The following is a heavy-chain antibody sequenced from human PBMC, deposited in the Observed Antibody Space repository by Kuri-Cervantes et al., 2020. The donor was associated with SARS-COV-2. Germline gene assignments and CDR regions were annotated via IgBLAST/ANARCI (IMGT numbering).Heavy chain of an antibody. CDR2: IYFSGST. V-gene: IGHV4-39*07. CDR1: GDSISRSSYY. Sequence: SETLSLTCTVSGDSISRSSYYWGWIRQPPGKGLEWIGAIYFSGSTFYNPSLTSRVTISVDTSKNQFSLKLSSVTAADTAVYYCARVDYDFWSGYSPTVDYWGQGTLVTVSS. J-gene: IGHJ4*02. CDR3: ARVDYDFWSGYSPTVDY. D-gene: IGHD3-3*01.